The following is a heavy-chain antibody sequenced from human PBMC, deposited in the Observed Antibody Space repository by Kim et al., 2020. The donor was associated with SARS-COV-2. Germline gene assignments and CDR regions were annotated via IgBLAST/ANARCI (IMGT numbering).Heavy chain of an antibody. V-gene: IGHV3-15*01. CDR2: IKSKADGGTI. CDR3: TTDYYDFWGGRGG. CDR1: GFTFSNAW. D-gene: IGHD3-3*01. J-gene: IGHJ4*02. Sequence: GGSLRLSCAASGFTFSNAWMSWVRRAPGKGLEWVGRIKSKADGGTIDYAAPVKGRFTISRDDSRNTLYVQMNSLKTEDTALYYCTTDYYDFWGGRGGWGQGTLVTVSS.